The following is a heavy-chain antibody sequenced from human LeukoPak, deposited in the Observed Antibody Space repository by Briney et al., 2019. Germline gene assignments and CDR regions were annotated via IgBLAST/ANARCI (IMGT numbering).Heavy chain of an antibody. V-gene: IGHV3-7*01. CDR1: GFTFSTYW. CDR3: ASLYYYDSSGYWC. D-gene: IGHD3-22*01. J-gene: IGHJ4*02. Sequence: GGSLRLSCPASGFTFSTYWMSWVRQAPGKGLEWVANIKQDGSEKYYVDSVKGRFTISRDNAKNSLYLQMNSLRAEDTAVYYCASLYYYDSSGYWCWGQGTLVTVSS. CDR2: IKQDGSEK.